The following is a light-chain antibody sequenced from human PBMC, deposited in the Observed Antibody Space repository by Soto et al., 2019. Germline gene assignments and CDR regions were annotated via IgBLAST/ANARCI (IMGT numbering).Light chain of an antibody. CDR3: SSYTSSSTLV. Sequence: QSALTQPASVSGSPGQSITISCTGTSSDVGGYTYVSWYQQHPGKAPNLMIYDVSNRPSGVSNRFSASKSGNTASLTISGLQAEDEADYYCSSYTSSSTLVFGGGTKLTVL. CDR1: SSDVGGYTY. J-gene: IGLJ2*01. V-gene: IGLV2-14*01. CDR2: DVS.